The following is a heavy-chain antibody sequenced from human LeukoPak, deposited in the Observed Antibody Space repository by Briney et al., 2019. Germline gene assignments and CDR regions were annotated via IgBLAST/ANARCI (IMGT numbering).Heavy chain of an antibody. CDR1: GFTFSNYW. CDR3: ARAGRKSRGVDLVRKKETGYYYYMDV. J-gene: IGHJ6*03. D-gene: IGHD3-10*02. CDR2: INSDGTSV. V-gene: IGHV3-74*01. Sequence: PGGSLRLSCAASGFTFSNYWMHWVRQAPGKGLVWVSRINSDGTSVTYADSVKGRFTISRDNAKNTLFLQMNSLRAEDTAVYYCARAGRKSRGVDLVRKKETGYYYYMDVWGKGTTVTVSS.